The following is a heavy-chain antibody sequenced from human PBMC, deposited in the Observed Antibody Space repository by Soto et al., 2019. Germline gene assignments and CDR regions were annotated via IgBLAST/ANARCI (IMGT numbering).Heavy chain of an antibody. CDR3: ARVLVNARYEASGYDTFDV. J-gene: IGHJ3*01. V-gene: IGHV4-59*01. CDR2: IHYSGAT. Sequence: AETLSLTCTVSGGAINGYFCIWIRQPPGKGLEWIGYIHYSGATKLRSSLKSRLDISVDTSENQFSLKLTSVTAADTAVYYCARVLVNARYEASGYDTFDVWGQGTMVTVSS. D-gene: IGHD3-22*01. CDR1: GGAINGYF.